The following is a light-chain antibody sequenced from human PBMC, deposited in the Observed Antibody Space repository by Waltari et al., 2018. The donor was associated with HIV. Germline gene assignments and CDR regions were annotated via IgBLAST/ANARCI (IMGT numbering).Light chain of an antibody. Sequence: DMQMTQSPSSLSASVGDRLTITCRASQSIRNYSNWYQQRPGKVPNLLIYAASSLQSGVPSRFSASGFGTDFTLTISSLQPEDFATYYCQQSYSTPRTFGQGTKVDIK. CDR1: QSIRNY. CDR2: AAS. CDR3: QQSYSTPRT. J-gene: IGKJ1*01. V-gene: IGKV1-39*01.